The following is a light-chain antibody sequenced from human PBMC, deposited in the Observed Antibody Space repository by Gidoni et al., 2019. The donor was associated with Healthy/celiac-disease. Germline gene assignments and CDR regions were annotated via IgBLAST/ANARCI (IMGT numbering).Light chain of an antibody. CDR2: DAS. J-gene: IGKJ5*01. Sequence: DIVLTQSPATLSLSPGERATLTCRASQSVSSYLAWYQQKPGQAPRLLSYDASNRATGIPARFSGSGSGTDFTLTISSLEPEDFAVYYCQRRSNWITCGQGTRLEIK. CDR1: QSVSSY. V-gene: IGKV3-11*01. CDR3: QRRSNWIT.